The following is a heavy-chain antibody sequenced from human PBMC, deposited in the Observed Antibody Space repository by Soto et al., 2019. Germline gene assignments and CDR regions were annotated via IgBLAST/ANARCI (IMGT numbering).Heavy chain of an antibody. CDR2: INPSGGST. Sequence: ASVKVSCKASGYTFTSYYMHWVRQAPGQGLEWMGIINPSGGSTSYAQKFQGRVTMTRDTSTSTVYMELSSLRSEDTAVYYCARVWADVYDSSGHRPFDYWGQGTLVTVSS. D-gene: IGHD3-22*01. V-gene: IGHV1-46*01. CDR3: ARVWADVYDSSGHRPFDY. CDR1: GYTFTSYY. J-gene: IGHJ4*02.